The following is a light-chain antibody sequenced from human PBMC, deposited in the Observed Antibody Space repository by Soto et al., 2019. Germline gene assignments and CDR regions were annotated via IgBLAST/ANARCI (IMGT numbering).Light chain of an antibody. J-gene: IGLJ3*02. Sequence: QSVLTQPPSASGTPGQRVTISCSGSSSNIGSNTVNWYQHLPGTAPKLLMHSDNQRPSGVPDRFSGSKSGTSASLAISGLQSEDEADYYCAAWDASLNGWVFGGGTKLTVL. CDR2: SDN. CDR1: SSNIGSNT. V-gene: IGLV1-44*01. CDR3: AAWDASLNGWV.